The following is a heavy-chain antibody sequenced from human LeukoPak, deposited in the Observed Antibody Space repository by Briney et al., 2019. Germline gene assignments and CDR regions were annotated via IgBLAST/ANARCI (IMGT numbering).Heavy chain of an antibody. CDR2: IYYSGIT. J-gene: IGHJ1*01. V-gene: IGHV4-39*01. CDR3: ARQENSGYLSYFQH. D-gene: IGHD3-22*01. Sequence: SETLSLTCTVSGGSISSSSYYWGWIRQPPGKGLEWIGSIYYSGITYYNPSLKSRVTISVDTSKNQCSLKLSSVTAADTAVYYCARQENSGYLSYFQHWGQGTLVTVSS. CDR1: GGSISSSSYY.